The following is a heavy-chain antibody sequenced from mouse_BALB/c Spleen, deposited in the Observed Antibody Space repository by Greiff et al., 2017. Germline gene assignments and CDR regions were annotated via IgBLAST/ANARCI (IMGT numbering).Heavy chain of an antibody. CDR3: ARDGCYRFAY. D-gene: IGHD2-3*01. J-gene: IGHJ3*01. CDR2: IYPGDGST. CDR1: GYTFTSYY. V-gene: IGHV1S56*01. Sequence: QVQLQQSGPELVKPGASVKMSCKASGYTFTSYYIHWVKQRPGQGLEWIGWIYPGDGSTNYNEKFKGKTTLTADKSSSTAYMLLSSLTSEDSAIYCCARDGCYRFAYWGQGTLVTVSA.